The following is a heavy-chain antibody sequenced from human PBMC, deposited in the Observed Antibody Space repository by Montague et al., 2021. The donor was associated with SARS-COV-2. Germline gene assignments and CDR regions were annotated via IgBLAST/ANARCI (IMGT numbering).Heavy chain of an antibody. CDR1: GFTFRSYS. D-gene: IGHD3-10*01. CDR2: ISYDGSNK. Sequence: SLRLSCAASGFTFRSYSMHWFRQAPGKGLEWVAVISYDGSNKYYADSVKGRFTISRDNSKNTLYLQMNSLRAEDTAVYYCARAGKVEPILLWFGELYKAPFDYWGQGTLVTVSS. CDR3: ARAGKVEPILLWFGELYKAPFDY. V-gene: IGHV3-30-3*01. J-gene: IGHJ4*02.